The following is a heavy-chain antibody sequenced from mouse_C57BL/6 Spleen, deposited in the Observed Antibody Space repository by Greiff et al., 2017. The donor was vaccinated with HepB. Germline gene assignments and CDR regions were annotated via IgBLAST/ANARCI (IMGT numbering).Heavy chain of an antibody. D-gene: IGHD2-4*01. CDR3: ANLYDYDSSWFAY. Sequence: QVQLQQSGAELARPGASVKLSCKASGYTFTSYGISWVKQRTGQGLEWIGEIYPRSGNTYYNEKFKGKVTLTADKSSSTAYMELRSLTSEDSAVYFCANLYDYDSSWFAYWGQGTLVTVSA. CDR1: GYTFTSYG. CDR2: IYPRSGNT. J-gene: IGHJ3*01. V-gene: IGHV1-81*01.